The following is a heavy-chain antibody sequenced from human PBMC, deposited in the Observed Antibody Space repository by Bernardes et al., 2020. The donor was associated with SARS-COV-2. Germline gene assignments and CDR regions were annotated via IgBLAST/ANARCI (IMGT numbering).Heavy chain of an antibody. D-gene: IGHD6-19*01. CDR1: GFTFSSYG. J-gene: IGHJ6*02. V-gene: IGHV3-30*18. CDR2: ISYDGSNK. CDR3: AKGEQWLAYYYYYYGMDV. Sequence: GGSLRLSCAASGFTFSSYGMHWVRQAPGKGLEWVAVISYDGSNKYYADSVKGRFTISRDNSKNTLYLQMNSLRAEDTAVYYCAKGEQWLAYYYYYYGMDVWGQGTTVTVS.